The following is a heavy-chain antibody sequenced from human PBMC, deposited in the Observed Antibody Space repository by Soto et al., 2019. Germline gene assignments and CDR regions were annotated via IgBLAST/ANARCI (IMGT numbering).Heavy chain of an antibody. Sequence: PGGSLRLSCAASGLTFSNAWMTWVRQAPGKWLEWVGHIKSKTDGGTTDYAAPVKGRFTISRDDSKNMLYLQMNSLKTEDTAVYYCTTDLACSYGALAYWGQGTLVTVSS. D-gene: IGHD5-18*01. J-gene: IGHJ4*02. V-gene: IGHV3-15*01. CDR1: GLTFSNAW. CDR3: TTDLACSYGALAY. CDR2: IKSKTDGGTT.